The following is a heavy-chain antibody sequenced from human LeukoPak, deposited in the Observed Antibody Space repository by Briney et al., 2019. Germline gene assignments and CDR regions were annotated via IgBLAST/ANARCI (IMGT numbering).Heavy chain of an antibody. CDR2: IKSKAHGGTT. Sequence: PGGSLRLSCAASGFTFSNAYMSWVRQAPGKGLEWVGRIKSKAHGGTTEYAAPVKGRFTISRDDSENTLFLQMNSLQTEDAALYYCATYSSSYYYFVYWGQGTLVTVSS. D-gene: IGHD6-13*01. J-gene: IGHJ4*02. CDR1: GFTFSNAY. CDR3: ATYSSSYYYFVY. V-gene: IGHV3-15*01.